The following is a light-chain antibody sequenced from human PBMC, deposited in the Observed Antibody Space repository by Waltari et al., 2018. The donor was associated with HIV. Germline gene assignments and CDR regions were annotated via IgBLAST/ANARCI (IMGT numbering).Light chain of an antibody. J-gene: IGLJ2*01. CDR1: PIETNS. CDR3: QVWDSSSDLNVV. CDR2: DDS. V-gene: IGLV3-21*02. Sequence: SYVLTQPPSVSVAPGQTARLSCGGLPIETNSGHWYQQRPGQSPVVVVYDDSDRPSGIPERFSGSNSGNTATLTINRVEAGDEADYYCQVWDSSSDLNVVLGGGTKLTVL.